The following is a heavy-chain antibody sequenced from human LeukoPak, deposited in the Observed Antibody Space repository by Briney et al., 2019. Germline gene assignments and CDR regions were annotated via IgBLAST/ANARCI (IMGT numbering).Heavy chain of an antibody. J-gene: IGHJ4*02. CDR2: INPSGGST. Sequence: ASVKVSCKASGYTFTGFYMHWVRQAPGRGLEWMGIINPSGGSTSYAQKFQGRVTMTRDTSTSTVYMELSSLRSDDTAVYYCARDRYYDTSGDYWGQGTLVTVSS. V-gene: IGHV1-46*01. CDR3: ARDRYYDTSGDY. D-gene: IGHD3-22*01. CDR1: GYTFTGFY.